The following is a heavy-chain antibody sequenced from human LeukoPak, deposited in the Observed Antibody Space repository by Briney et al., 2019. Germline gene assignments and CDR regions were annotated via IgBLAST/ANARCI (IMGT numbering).Heavy chain of an antibody. V-gene: IGHV3-30-3*01. CDR1: GFTFSSYA. J-gene: IGHJ4*02. Sequence: PGGSLRLSCAASGFTFSSYAMHWVRQAPGKGLEWVAVISYDGSNKYYADSVKGRFTISRDNSKNTLYLQMNSLRAEDTAVYYCVRGLLWFGELSPPGYWGQGTLVTVSS. CDR3: VRGLLWFGELSPPGY. D-gene: IGHD3-10*01. CDR2: ISYDGSNK.